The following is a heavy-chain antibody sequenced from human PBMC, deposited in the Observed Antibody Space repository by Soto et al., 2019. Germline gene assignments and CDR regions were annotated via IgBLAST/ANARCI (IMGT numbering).Heavy chain of an antibody. CDR3: ARARRELPQVGSFDY. D-gene: IGHD1-26*01. Sequence: QVRLVQSGAEVKKPGASVKVSCKAPGYTFTSYGISWVRQAPGQGLEWMGWISAYNGNTNYAQKLQGRVTMTTDTSTSTAYMERRSLRSDDTAVYYGARARRELPQVGSFDYWGQGTLVTVSS. J-gene: IGHJ4*02. V-gene: IGHV1-18*01. CDR2: ISAYNGNT. CDR1: GYTFTSYG.